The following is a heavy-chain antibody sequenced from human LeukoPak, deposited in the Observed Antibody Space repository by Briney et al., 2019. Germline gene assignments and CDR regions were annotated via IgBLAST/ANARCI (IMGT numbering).Heavy chain of an antibody. CDR1: GYTFTSYG. CDR2: ISAYNGNT. CDR3: ARDMVGRITIFGVVTSYNWFDP. Sequence: GASVKVSCKASGYTFTSYGISWVRQAPGQGLEWMGWISAYNGNTNYAQKLQGRVTMTTDTSTSTAYMELRSLRSDDTAVYYWARDMVGRITIFGVVTSYNWFDPWGQGTLVTVSS. D-gene: IGHD3-3*01. J-gene: IGHJ5*02. V-gene: IGHV1-18*01.